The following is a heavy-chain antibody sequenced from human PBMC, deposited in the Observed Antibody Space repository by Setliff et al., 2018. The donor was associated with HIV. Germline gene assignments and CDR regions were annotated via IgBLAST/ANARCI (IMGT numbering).Heavy chain of an antibody. CDR1: GYTFTGYY. J-gene: IGHJ3*02. Sequence: ASVKVSCKASGYTFTGYYMHWVRQAPGQGPEWLGRINPKSGGTRYAQKFQGRVSMTRDTAISTAYMELSRPRSDDSAAYYCARLPFITIFGVLNGDDGFDIWGQGTMVTVSS. CDR3: ARLPFITIFGVLNGDDGFDI. V-gene: IGHV1-2*06. D-gene: IGHD3-3*01. CDR2: INPKSGGT.